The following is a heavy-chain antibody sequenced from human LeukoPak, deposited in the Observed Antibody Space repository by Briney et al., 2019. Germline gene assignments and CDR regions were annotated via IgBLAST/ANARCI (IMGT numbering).Heavy chain of an antibody. CDR2: IWYDGSNK. J-gene: IGHJ3*02. CDR3: AKEDYGDYVAAFDI. V-gene: IGHV3-33*06. D-gene: IGHD4-17*01. CDR1: GFTFSSYG. Sequence: GGSLRLSCAASGFTFSSYGMHWVRQAPGKGLEWVAVIWYDGSNKYYADSVKGRFTTSRDNSKNTLYLQMNSLRAEDTAVYYCAKEDYGDYVAAFDIWGQGTMVTVSS.